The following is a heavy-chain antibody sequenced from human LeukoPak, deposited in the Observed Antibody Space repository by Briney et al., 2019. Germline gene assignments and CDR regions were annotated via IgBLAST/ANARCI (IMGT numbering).Heavy chain of an antibody. CDR3: ARSPGGTGGNWFDP. CDR2: IYTSGST. Sequence: PSETLSLTCTVSGGSISSYYWSWIRRPPGKGLEWIGYIYTSGSTNYNPSLKSRVTISVDTSKNQFSLKLSSVTAADTAVYYCARSPGGTGGNWFDPWGQGTLVTVSS. D-gene: IGHD1-14*01. J-gene: IGHJ5*02. CDR1: GGSISSYY. V-gene: IGHV4-4*09.